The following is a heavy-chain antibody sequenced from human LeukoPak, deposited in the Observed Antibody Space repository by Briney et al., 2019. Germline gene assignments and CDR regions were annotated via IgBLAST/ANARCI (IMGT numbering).Heavy chain of an antibody. CDR2: IIPIFGTA. Sequence: GASVKVSCKASGYTFTSYGISWVRQAPGQGLEWMGGIIPIFGTANYAQKFQGRVTITEDESTSTAYMELSSLRSEDTAVYYCARAPWMNYDSSGYYALRYYYYMDVWGKGTTVTISS. V-gene: IGHV1-69*13. CDR3: ARAPWMNYDSSGYYALRYYYYMDV. J-gene: IGHJ6*03. D-gene: IGHD3-22*01. CDR1: GYTFTSYG.